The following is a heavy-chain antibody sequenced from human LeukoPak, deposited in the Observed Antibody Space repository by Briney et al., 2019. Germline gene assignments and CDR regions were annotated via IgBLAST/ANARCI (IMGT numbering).Heavy chain of an antibody. D-gene: IGHD1-14*01. V-gene: IGHV1-2*02. Sequence: ASVKVSCEASGYTFIDYFIHWMRQTPGQGLEWLGWINPNSGVTRYAQKFQGRVTLTRDTAAYMELSSLKYDDTAVYYCARAVSGTLGGAFDMWGQGTAVTVSS. J-gene: IGHJ3*02. CDR3: ARAVSGTLGGAFDM. CDR2: INPNSGVT. CDR1: GYTFIDYF.